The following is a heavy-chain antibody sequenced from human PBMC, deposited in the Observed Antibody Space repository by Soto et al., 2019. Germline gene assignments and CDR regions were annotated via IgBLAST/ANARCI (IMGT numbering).Heavy chain of an antibody. Sequence: LSLTCAVYGGSFSGYYWSWIRQPPGKGLEWIGEINHSGSTNYNPSLKSRVTISVDTSKNQFSLKLSSVTAADTAVYYCARGFGAGMITFGGANFDYWGQGTLVTVSS. CDR1: GGSFSGYY. D-gene: IGHD3-16*01. CDR2: INHSGST. CDR3: ARGFGAGMITFGGANFDY. J-gene: IGHJ4*02. V-gene: IGHV4-34*01.